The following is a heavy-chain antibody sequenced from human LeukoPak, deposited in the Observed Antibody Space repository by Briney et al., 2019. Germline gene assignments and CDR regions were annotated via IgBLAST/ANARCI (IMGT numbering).Heavy chain of an antibody. Sequence: AESLSLSWAVSGFTFSSFGKQGFRRPPPGRRRWVAFIRYDGSNKYYADSVKGRFTISRDNSKNTLYLQMNSLRAEDTAVYYCAKGSSSWYFIVYWGQGTLVTVSS. CDR1: GFTFSSFG. V-gene: IGHV3-30*02. D-gene: IGHD6-13*01. CDR2: IRYDGSNK. J-gene: IGHJ4*02. CDR3: AKGSSSWYFIVY.